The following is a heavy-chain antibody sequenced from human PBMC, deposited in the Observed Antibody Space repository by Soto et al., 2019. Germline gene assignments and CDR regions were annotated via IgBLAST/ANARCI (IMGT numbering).Heavy chain of an antibody. Sequence: KESGPVLVKPTETLTLTCTVSGFSLSNARMGVSWIRQPPGKALEWLAHIFSNDEKSYSTSLKSRLTISKDTSKSQAVLTMTNMDPVDTATYYCARSRIAAAGPNWFDPWGQGTLVTVSS. CDR2: IFSNDEK. CDR1: GFSLSNARMG. V-gene: IGHV2-26*01. J-gene: IGHJ5*02. CDR3: ARSRIAAAGPNWFDP. D-gene: IGHD6-13*01.